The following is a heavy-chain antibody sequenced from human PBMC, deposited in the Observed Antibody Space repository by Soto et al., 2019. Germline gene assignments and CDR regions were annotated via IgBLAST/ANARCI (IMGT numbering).Heavy chain of an antibody. V-gene: IGHV3-21*01. CDR1: GFTFSSYS. Sequence: PGGSLRLSCAASGFTFSSYSMNWVRQAPGKGLEWVSSISSSSSYIYYADSVKGRFTISRDNAKNSLYLQMNSLRAEDTAVYYCARPGPNYYDYIWGSSNDAFDIWGQGTMVTVSS. CDR3: ARPGPNYYDYIWGSSNDAFDI. D-gene: IGHD3-16*01. CDR2: ISSSSSYI. J-gene: IGHJ3*02.